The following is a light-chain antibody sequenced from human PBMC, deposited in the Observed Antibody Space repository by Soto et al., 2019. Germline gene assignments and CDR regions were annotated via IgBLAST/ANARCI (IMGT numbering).Light chain of an antibody. V-gene: IGKV3-11*01. CDR2: DAS. CDR1: QSVSSY. CDR3: QQRCNWPPIT. J-gene: IGKJ5*01. Sequence: EIVLTQSPATLSLSPGERATLSCRASQSVSSYLALYLQKPCQAPSRLIYDASNRATGIPARFSSSGSGTDVSLTISSLAPEDFAVDYFQQRCNWPPITFGQGTRLEIK.